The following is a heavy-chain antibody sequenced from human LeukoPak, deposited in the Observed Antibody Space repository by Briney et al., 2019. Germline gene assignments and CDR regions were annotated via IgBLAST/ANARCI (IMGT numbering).Heavy chain of an antibody. D-gene: IGHD2-15*01. Sequence: SETLSLTCTVSGGSISTYHWSWIRQPPGKGLEWIGYISTSGNTNYNPSLKSRVTISVETSKNQFSLKLSSVTAADKAVCYCVHGGFYRHFDYWGQGTLVTVSS. V-gene: IGHV4-4*09. CDR3: VHGGFYRHFDY. CDR1: GGSISTYH. J-gene: IGHJ4*02. CDR2: ISTSGNT.